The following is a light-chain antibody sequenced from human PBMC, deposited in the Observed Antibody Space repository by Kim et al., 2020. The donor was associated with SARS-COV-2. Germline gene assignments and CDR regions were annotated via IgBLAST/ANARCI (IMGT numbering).Light chain of an antibody. V-gene: IGLV3-19*01. CDR2: GKN. CDR3: NSRDSNDNVV. Sequence: SSELTQDPAVSVALGQTVRITCQGDSLRSYYATWYQQKPGQAPILVIYGKNNRPSGIPDRFSGSSSGNTASLTITWAQAEDEADYYCNSRDSNDNVVFGG. CDR1: SLRSYY. J-gene: IGLJ2*01.